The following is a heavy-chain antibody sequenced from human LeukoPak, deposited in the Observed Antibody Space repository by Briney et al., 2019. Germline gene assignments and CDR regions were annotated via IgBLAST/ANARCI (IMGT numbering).Heavy chain of an antibody. Sequence: PGGTLRLSCAASGFTFSSYGMSWVRQAPGKGLEWVSGISGSGGSTYYVGSVKGRFTISRDISKNTLYLQMNSLRAEDTAVYYCAKKMGGLAGSFDYWGHGTLVTVSS. J-gene: IGHJ4*01. CDR1: GFTFSSYG. D-gene: IGHD3/OR15-3a*01. V-gene: IGHV3-23*01. CDR2: ISGSGGST. CDR3: AKKMGGLAGSFDY.